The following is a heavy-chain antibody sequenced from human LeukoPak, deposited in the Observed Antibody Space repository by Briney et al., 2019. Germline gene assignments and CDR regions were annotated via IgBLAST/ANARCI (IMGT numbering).Heavy chain of an antibody. J-gene: IGHJ4*02. CDR3: ARGQYGGNRFFDQ. CDR2: MHPNSGET. V-gene: IGHV1-8*02. D-gene: IGHD4/OR15-4a*01. CDR1: GYAFSSSE. Sequence: ASVKVSCKTAGYAFSSSEINWVRQAPGQGLEWVGWMHPNSGETGSAHKFQGRVTMTRDTSTSTAYMELSSLTSEDTAVFYCARGQYGGNRFFDQWGKGTLIIVSS.